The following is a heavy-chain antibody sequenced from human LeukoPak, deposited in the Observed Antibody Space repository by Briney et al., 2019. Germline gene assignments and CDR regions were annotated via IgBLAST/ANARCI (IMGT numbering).Heavy chain of an antibody. Sequence: GGSLRLSCAASGFTFDDYAMHWVRQAPGKGLEWVSGISWNSGSIGYADSVKGRFTISRDNAKNSLYLQMNSLRAEDTALYYCARGSFRSGPPGRGYFDYWGQGTLVTVSS. CDR3: ARGSFRSGPPGRGYFDY. D-gene: IGHD3-3*01. CDR1: GFTFDDYA. CDR2: ISWNSGSI. V-gene: IGHV3-9*01. J-gene: IGHJ4*02.